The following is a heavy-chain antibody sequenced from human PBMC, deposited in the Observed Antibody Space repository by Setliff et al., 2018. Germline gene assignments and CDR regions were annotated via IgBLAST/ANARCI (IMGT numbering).Heavy chain of an antibody. D-gene: IGHD1-1*01. CDR2: VFPNGAS. CDR3: AKGGTFRYFDF. Sequence: SETLSLTCSVSGDSMSGASIWSWIRQPPGRGLEFMGYVFPNGASKYDPSFKSRLTISVDTSKNQFSLKLTSVTAADTAFYFCAKGGTFRYFDFWGQGTLVTVSS. J-gene: IGHJ4*02. CDR1: GDSMSGAS. V-gene: IGHV4-59*01.